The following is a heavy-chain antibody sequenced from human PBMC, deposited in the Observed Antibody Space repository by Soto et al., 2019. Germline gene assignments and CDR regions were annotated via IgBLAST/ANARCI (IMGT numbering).Heavy chain of an antibody. V-gene: IGHV1-18*01. CDR1: GYSFTTYG. CDR2: ISGYNGNT. D-gene: IGHD3-22*01. Sequence: QIQLVLSGTEVKRSGASVKVSCKTSGYSFTTYGLSWVRQAPGRGLEWVGWISGYNGNTNYAQKFQGTVILTTDTPTTTGYMEIKSLSSDDTAVYYCVRDAYYYHSSGPAPFEYWGQGTQVTVSS. J-gene: IGHJ4*02. CDR3: VRDAYYYHSSGPAPFEY.